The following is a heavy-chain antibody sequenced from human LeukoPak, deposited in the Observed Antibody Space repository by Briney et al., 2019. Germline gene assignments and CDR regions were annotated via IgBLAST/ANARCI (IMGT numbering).Heavy chain of an antibody. CDR3: ARAWYSSSWYLDY. Sequence: SETLSLTCAVYGGSFSGYYWSWIRQPPGKGLEWIGEINHSGSTNYNPSLKSRVTISVDTSKNQFSLKLSSVTAADTAVYYCARAWYSSSWYLDYWGQGTLVTVSS. CDR2: INHSGST. J-gene: IGHJ4*02. CDR1: GGSFSGYY. V-gene: IGHV4-34*01. D-gene: IGHD6-13*01.